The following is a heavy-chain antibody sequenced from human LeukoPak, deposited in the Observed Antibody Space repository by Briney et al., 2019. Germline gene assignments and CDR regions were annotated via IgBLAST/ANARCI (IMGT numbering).Heavy chain of an antibody. V-gene: IGHV1-69*05. D-gene: IGHD3-22*01. CDR1: GYTFTGYY. CDR3: ASSITMIKGAFDI. Sequence: SVKVSCKASGYTFTGYYMHWVRQAPGQGLEWMGGIIPIFGTANYAQKFQGRVTITTDESTSTAYMELSSLRSEDTAVYYCASSITMIKGAFDIWGQGTMVTVSS. J-gene: IGHJ3*02. CDR2: IIPIFGTA.